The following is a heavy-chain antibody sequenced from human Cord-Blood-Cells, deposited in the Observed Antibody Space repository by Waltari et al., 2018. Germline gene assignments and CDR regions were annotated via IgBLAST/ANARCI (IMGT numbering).Heavy chain of an antibody. V-gene: IGHV4-34*01. CDR1: GGSFSGYH. J-gene: IGHJ5*02. D-gene: IGHD4-4*01. Sequence: QVQLQQRGAGLLHHSATLSLTCPASGGSFSGYHWSWVRQPPGKGLEWIGEINHSGSTNYNPSLKSRVTISVDTSKNQFSLKLSSVTAADTAVYYCAIGADDSDNWFDPWGQGTPVTVSS. CDR3: AIGADDSDNWFDP. CDR2: INHSGST.